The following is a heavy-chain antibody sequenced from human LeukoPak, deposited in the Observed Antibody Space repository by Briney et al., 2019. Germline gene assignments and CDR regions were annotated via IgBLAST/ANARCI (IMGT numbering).Heavy chain of an antibody. D-gene: IGHD2-2*01. CDR1: GASLNGHY. J-gene: IGHJ3*02. Sequence: SETLSLTCAVYGASLNGHYWSWIRQPPGKGLEWIGYIYYSGSTNYNPSLKSRVTISVDTSKNQFSLKLSSVTAADTAVYYCARDQRYCSSTSCYVGAFDIWGQGTMVTVSS. V-gene: IGHV4-59*11. CDR2: IYYSGST. CDR3: ARDQRYCSSTSCYVGAFDI.